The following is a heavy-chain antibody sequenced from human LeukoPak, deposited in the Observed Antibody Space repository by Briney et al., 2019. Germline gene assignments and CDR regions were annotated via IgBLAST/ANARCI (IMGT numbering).Heavy chain of an antibody. J-gene: IGHJ4*02. CDR1: VGSISSYY. CDR2: IYYSGST. V-gene: IGHV4-59*01. CDR3: ASHYGSGFGS. D-gene: IGHD3-10*01. Sequence: PSETLSLTCTASVGSISSYYWSWIRQPPAKGLEWIGYIYYSGSTNYNPSLKSRVTISIDTSKNQFSLKLSSVTAADTAIYFCASHYGSGFGSWGQGTLVTVSS.